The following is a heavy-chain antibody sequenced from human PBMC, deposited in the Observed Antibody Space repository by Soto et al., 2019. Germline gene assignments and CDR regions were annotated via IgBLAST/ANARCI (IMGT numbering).Heavy chain of an antibody. D-gene: IGHD2-15*01. J-gene: IGHJ5*02. CDR3: ARGCSGGDADWFDP. V-gene: IGHV1-3*01. CDR2: INPGNGNT. Sequence: QVQLVQSGAEVKKPGASVKVSCKASGYTFTTYAMHWVRQAPGQRLEWMGWINPGNGNTKYSQKFKGRVTITRDTSPSTAYMEVSSLRSEDTAVYYCARGCSGGDADWFDPWGQGTLVTVSS. CDR1: GYTFTTYA.